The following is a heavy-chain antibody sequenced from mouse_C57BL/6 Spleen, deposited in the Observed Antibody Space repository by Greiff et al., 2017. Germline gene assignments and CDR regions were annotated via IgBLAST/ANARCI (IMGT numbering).Heavy chain of an antibody. J-gene: IGHJ3*01. CDR2: ISDGGSYT. CDR1: GFTFSSYA. V-gene: IGHV5-4*03. D-gene: IGHD1-1*01. CDR3: ARGYGSSYFFAY. Sequence: EVKVVESGGGLVKPGGSLKLSCAASGFTFSSYAMSWVRQTPEKRLEWVATISDGGSYTYYPDNVKGRFTISRDNAKNNLYLQMSHLKSEDTAMYYCARGYGSSYFFAYWGQGTLVTVAA.